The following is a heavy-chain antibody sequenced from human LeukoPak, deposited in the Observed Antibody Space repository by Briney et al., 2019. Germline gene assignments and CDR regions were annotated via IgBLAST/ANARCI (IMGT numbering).Heavy chain of an antibody. CDR1: GYIFSMFW. D-gene: IGHD2-15*01. CDR2: SNPGRGDT. Sequence: ASVKVSCKTSGYIFSMFWMHWVRHAPGQGLEWMGISNPGRGDTTYAQKFQGRVSMTGDVTTNTVYMELSGVTSEDTAIYFCARVVSARGAGVVAPGLLPLMNYFGFYMDVWGKGTSVTVSS. J-gene: IGHJ6*03. CDR3: ARVVSARGAGVVAPGLLPLMNYFGFYMDV. V-gene: IGHV1-46*01.